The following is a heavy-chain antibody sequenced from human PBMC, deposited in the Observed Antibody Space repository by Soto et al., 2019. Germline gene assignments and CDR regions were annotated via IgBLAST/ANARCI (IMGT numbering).Heavy chain of an antibody. J-gene: IGHJ4*02. CDR2: IYHSGST. CDR3: SSTRGFGALASDF. CDR1: GGSISSGGYS. V-gene: IGHV4-30-2*01. Sequence: QLQLQESGSGLVKPSQTLSLTCAVSGGSISSGGYSWSWIRQPPGKGLEGIGYIYHSGSTYYNPSLKTPLPTSRDRSKNQVPLKLASFPAADTALYFFSSTRGFGALASDFRGPGTPV. D-gene: IGHD3-3*01.